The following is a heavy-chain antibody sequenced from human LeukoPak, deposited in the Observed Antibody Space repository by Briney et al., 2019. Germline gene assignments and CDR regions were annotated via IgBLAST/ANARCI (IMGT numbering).Heavy chain of an antibody. V-gene: IGHV4-34*01. CDR1: GGSFSGYH. CDR3: ARGMIVVVIDAFDI. D-gene: IGHD3-22*01. J-gene: IGHJ3*02. Sequence: PSETLSLTCAVYGGSFSGYHWSWIRQPPGKGLEWIGEINHSGSTNYNPSLKSRVTISVDTSKNQFSLKLSSVTAADTAVYYCARGMIVVVIDAFDIWGQGTMVTVSS. CDR2: INHSGST.